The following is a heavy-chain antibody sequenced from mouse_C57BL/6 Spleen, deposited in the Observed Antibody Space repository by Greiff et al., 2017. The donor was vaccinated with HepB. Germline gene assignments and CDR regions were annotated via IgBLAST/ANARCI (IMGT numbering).Heavy chain of an antibody. J-gene: IGHJ1*03. Sequence: QVQLQQSGAELVKPGASVKISCKASGYAFSSYWMNWVKQRPGKGLEWIGQIYPGDGDTNYNGKFKGKATLTADKSSSTAYMQLSSLTSEDSAVYFCARRDYYGSSYVWYFDVWGTGTTVTVSS. D-gene: IGHD1-1*01. CDR3: ARRDYYGSSYVWYFDV. CDR2: IYPGDGDT. V-gene: IGHV1-80*01. CDR1: GYAFSSYW.